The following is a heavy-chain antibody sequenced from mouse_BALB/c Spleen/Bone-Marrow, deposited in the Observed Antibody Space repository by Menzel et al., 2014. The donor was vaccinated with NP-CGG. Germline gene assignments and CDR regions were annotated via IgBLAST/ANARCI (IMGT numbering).Heavy chain of an antibody. CDR3: ARHLYGNYGAMDY. J-gene: IGHJ4*01. D-gene: IGHD2-1*01. CDR2: ISNGGGST. Sequence: EVKLVESGGGLVQPGGSLKLSCATSGFTFSDYYMYWVRQTPEKRLEWVAYISNGGGSTYYPDTVKGRFTISRDNAKNTLYLQMSRLKSEDTAMYYCARHLYGNYGAMDYRGQGTSVTVSS. CDR1: GFTFSDYY. V-gene: IGHV5-12*02.